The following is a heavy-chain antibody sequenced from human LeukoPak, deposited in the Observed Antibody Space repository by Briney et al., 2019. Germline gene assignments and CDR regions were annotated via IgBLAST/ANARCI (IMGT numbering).Heavy chain of an antibody. J-gene: IGHJ4*02. CDR2: IYYSGST. Sequence: SETLSLTCSVSGYSISSGYYWGWIRQPPGKGLEWIGSIYYSGSTYYNPSLKSRVTISVDTSKNQFSLKLSSVTAADTAVYYCARTAKIISGWYTYIYFDYWGQGTLVTVSS. V-gene: IGHV4-38-2*01. CDR1: GYSISSGYY. D-gene: IGHD6-19*01. CDR3: ARTAKIISGWYTYIYFDY.